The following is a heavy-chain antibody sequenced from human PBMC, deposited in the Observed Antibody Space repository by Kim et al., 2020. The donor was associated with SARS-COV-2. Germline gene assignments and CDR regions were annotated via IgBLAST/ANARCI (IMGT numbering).Heavy chain of an antibody. J-gene: IGHJ4*02. CDR3: AQEYDDSAYSVGLGS. Sequence: ADSVKGRITNSRRKSGNTVYLQMDSLRAEDTAVYYCAQEYDDSAYSVGLGSWGQGTLVTVSS. D-gene: IGHD3-22*01. V-gene: IGHV3-30*02.